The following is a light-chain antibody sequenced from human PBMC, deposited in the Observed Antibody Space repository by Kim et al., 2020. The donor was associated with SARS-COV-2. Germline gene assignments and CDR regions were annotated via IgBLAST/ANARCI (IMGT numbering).Light chain of an antibody. CDR3: QQYDISPRT. Sequence: EIVLTQSPGTLSLSLGERATLSCRASQTVSSSYLAWYQQKPGQAPRLLIYGASSRATGIPDRFSGSGSGTDFTLTISRLEPEDFAVYYCQQYDISPRTFGQGTKVEIK. V-gene: IGKV3-20*01. CDR2: GAS. J-gene: IGKJ1*01. CDR1: QTVSSSY.